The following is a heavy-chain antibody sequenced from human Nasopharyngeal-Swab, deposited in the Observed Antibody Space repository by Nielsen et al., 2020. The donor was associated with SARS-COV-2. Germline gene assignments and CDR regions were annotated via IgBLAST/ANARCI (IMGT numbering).Heavy chain of an antibody. J-gene: IGHJ4*02. CDR2: ISSSGSTR. D-gene: IGHD2-2*01. Sequence: GGSLRLSCAASGFTFSSYEMNWVRQAPGKGLEWVSYISSSGSTRYYADSVKGRFTISRGNAKNSLYLQMNSLRAEDTAVYYCARDYCSSTSCYDYWGQGTLVTVSS. CDR1: GFTFSSYE. CDR3: ARDYCSSTSCYDY. V-gene: IGHV3-48*03.